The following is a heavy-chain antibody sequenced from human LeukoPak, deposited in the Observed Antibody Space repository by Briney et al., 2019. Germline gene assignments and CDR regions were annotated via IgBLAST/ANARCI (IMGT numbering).Heavy chain of an antibody. J-gene: IGHJ4*02. V-gene: IGHV3-74*01. CDR1: GFTFSSYW. CDR3: TRSYDY. D-gene: IGHD5-18*01. CDR2: VNSDGSST. Sequence: GGSLRLSCAASGFTFSSYWMHWVRQAPGKGLVWVPRVNSDGSSTSYADSVKGRFTISRDNAKNTLYLQMNSLRAEDTAVYYCTRSYDYWGQGTLVTVSS.